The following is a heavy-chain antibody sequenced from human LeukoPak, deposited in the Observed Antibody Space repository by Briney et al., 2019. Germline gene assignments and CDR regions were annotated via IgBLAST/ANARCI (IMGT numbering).Heavy chain of an antibody. J-gene: IGHJ1*01. V-gene: IGHV1-2*02. CDR1: GYTFTGNY. Sequence: ASVKVSCKASGYTFTGNYMHWLRQAPGQGLQWMGWINPNSGGTNYAQKFQGRGTMTRDTSISTAYMELNRLRSDDTAVYYCARGSYDSSDFEYFHHWGQGTLVTVSS. D-gene: IGHD3-22*01. CDR3: ARGSYDSSDFEYFHH. CDR2: INPNSGGT.